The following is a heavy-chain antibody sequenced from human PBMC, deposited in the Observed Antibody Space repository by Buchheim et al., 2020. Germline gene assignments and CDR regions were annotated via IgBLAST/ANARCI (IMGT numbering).Heavy chain of an antibody. Sequence: QVQLVESGGGVVQPGRSLRLSCAASGFTFSSYGMHWVRQAPGKGLEWVAVIWYDGSNKYYADSVKGRFTISRDNYKHTLYLQMNSLRAEDTAVYYCARDRIDYGDYVGAFDYWGQGTL. D-gene: IGHD4-17*01. V-gene: IGHV3-33*01. CDR2: IWYDGSNK. CDR3: ARDRIDYGDYVGAFDY. CDR1: GFTFSSYG. J-gene: IGHJ4*02.